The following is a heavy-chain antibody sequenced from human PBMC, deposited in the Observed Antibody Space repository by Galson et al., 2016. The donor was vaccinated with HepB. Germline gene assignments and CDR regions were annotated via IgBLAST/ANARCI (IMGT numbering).Heavy chain of an antibody. J-gene: IGHJ4*02. CDR2: IWYDGRNK. D-gene: IGHD6-25*01. Sequence: SLRLSCAASGFTFSTYGMHWVRQAPGRGLEWVAVIWYDGRNKYYTDSVKGRFTMSRDDSKKTLYLQMDSLRAEDTALYYCAREGYSSGWAPAFDDWGQGTLVTVSS. V-gene: IGHV3-33*01. CDR3: AREGYSSGWAPAFDD. CDR1: GFTFSTYG.